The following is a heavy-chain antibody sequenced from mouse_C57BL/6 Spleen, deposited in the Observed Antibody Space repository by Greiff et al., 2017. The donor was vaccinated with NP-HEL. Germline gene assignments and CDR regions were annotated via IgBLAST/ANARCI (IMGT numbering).Heavy chain of an antibody. CDR2: IYPGDGDT. D-gene: IGHD4-1*01. CDR3: ARSGWDEAWFAY. J-gene: IGHJ3*01. CDR1: GYAFSSSW. Sequence: VQLVESGPELVKPGASVKISCKASGYAFSSSWMNWVKQRPGKGLEWIGRIYPGDGDTNYNGKFKGKATLTADKSSSTAYMQLSSLTSEDSAVYFWARSGWDEAWFAYWGQGTLVTVSA. V-gene: IGHV1-82*01.